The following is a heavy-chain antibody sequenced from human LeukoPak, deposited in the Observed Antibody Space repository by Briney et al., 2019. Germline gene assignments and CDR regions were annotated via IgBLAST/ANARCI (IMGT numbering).Heavy chain of an antibody. D-gene: IGHD2-15*01. CDR2: INPSGGST. CDR1: GYTFTSYY. J-gene: IGHJ4*02. CDR3: ARSVYCSGGSCYRGDY. Sequence: ASVKVSCKASGYTFTSYYMHWVRQAPGQGLEWMGIINPSGGSTSYAQKFQGRVTMTRATSTSTVYMELSSVRSEDTAVCYCARSVYCSGGSCYRGDYWGQGTLVTVSS. V-gene: IGHV1-46*01.